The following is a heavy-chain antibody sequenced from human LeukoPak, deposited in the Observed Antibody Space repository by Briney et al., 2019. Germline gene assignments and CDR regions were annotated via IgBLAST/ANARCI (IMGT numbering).Heavy chain of an antibody. V-gene: IGHV3-23*01. CDR3: AKILDTAMFDY. Sequence: GGSLRLSCAASGLVFGKYAMSWVRQAPGKGLEWVSAISGSGGSTYYADSVKGRFTISRDNSKNTLYLQMNSLRAEDTAVYYCAKILDTAMFDYWGQGTLVTVSS. CDR1: GLVFGKYA. CDR2: ISGSGGST. D-gene: IGHD5-18*01. J-gene: IGHJ4*02.